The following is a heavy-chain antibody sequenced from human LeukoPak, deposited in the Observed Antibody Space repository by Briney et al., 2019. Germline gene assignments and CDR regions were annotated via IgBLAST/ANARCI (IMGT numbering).Heavy chain of an antibody. D-gene: IGHD1-1*01. Sequence: SKTLSLTCVVSGFSISSGYYWGWIRQPPGKGLEWIANIHVGGTTFYNSSLNSRVAISIDTSKNQFSLKLSSVTAADTAVYCAREAKRRIVNWGRGTLVTVSS. J-gene: IGHJ4*02. CDR3: AREAKRRIVN. V-gene: IGHV4-38-2*02. CDR2: IHVGGTT. CDR1: GFSISSGYY.